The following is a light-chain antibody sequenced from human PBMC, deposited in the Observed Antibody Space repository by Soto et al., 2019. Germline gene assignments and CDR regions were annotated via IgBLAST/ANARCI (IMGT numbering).Light chain of an antibody. Sequence: QSALTQPASVSGSPGQSITISCTGTSSDIGGYNYVSWYQQLPGKVPKLIIYDVSNRPSGVSDRFSGSKSGNAASLTISGLQAEDEVDYSFGTYTSTLPLYVFGAGTRVTAL. CDR2: DVS. J-gene: IGLJ1*01. CDR1: SSDIGGYNY. CDR3: GTYTSTLPLYV. V-gene: IGLV2-14*03.